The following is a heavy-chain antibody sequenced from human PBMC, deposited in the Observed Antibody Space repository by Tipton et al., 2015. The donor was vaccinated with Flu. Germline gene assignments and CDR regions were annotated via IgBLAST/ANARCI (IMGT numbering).Heavy chain of an antibody. J-gene: IGHJ4*02. CDR3: ARGEDNSFDY. CDR1: GYIVADYY. CDR2: ISPDSGGT. Sequence: QLVQSGAEVKKPGASVKVSCKASGYIVADYYIHWVRQAPGQGLEWLGRISPDSGGTNSAPKFRSRVTMTKDTSITTVYMELSSLTSDDTAVYYCARGEDNSFDYWGQGTLVTVSS. V-gene: IGHV1-2*06.